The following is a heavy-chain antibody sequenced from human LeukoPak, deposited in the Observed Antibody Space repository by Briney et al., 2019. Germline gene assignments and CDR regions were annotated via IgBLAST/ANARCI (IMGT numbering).Heavy chain of an antibody. Sequence: GRSLRLSCAASGFTFSSYAMHWVRQAPGKGLEWVAVISYDGSNKYCADSVKGRFTISRDNSENTLYLQMNSLRAEDTAVYYCARDRHRITMVRGVTPDYWGQGTLVTVSS. D-gene: IGHD3-10*01. CDR1: GFTFSSYA. CDR2: ISYDGSNK. V-gene: IGHV3-30*04. CDR3: ARDRHRITMVRGVTPDY. J-gene: IGHJ4*02.